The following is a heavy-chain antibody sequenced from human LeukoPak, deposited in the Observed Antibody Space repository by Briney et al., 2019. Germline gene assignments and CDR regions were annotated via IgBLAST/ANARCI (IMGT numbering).Heavy chain of an antibody. J-gene: IGHJ5*02. Sequence: PGGSLRLSCAVSGFTLSSYAINWVRQAPGKGLEWVSAISDSGDSTYYADSVKGRFTISRDNSKNTLYLQMNSLRAEDTAVYYCAKVAPLIYSSSGWFDPWGQGTLVTVSS. CDR3: AKVAPLIYSSSGWFDP. CDR2: ISDSGDST. V-gene: IGHV3-23*01. D-gene: IGHD6-19*01. CDR1: GFTLSSYA.